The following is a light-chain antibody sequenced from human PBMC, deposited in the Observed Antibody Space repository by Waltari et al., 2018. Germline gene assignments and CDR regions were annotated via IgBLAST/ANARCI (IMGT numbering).Light chain of an antibody. J-gene: IGKJ4*01. CDR3: QHRSTWRHT. CDR1: QSVSDY. V-gene: IGKV3-11*01. Sequence: EVVLTQSPATLSLSPGERATLSCRASQSVSDYLVWYQQKPGQAPRLLIYDASKRATGIPPRFRGRGSGTDVTLTSSSLEPEDIAVYYCQHRSTWRHTFGGGTKVEIK. CDR2: DAS.